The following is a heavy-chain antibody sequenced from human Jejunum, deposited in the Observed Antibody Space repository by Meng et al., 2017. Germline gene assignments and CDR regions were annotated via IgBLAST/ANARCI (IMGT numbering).Heavy chain of an antibody. D-gene: IGHD1-1*01. J-gene: IGHJ4*01. Sequence: EVPLGEAGGGLIQPVGSLDISGAAFGFPFSTYWMHWVRQAPGKGLVWVSQIKPDGNTISYADSVRGRFTISRDNAKSTLYLEMNSLRAEDAAVYYCARDNDWVVWDYWGRGTLVTVSS. CDR1: GFPFSTYW. CDR3: ARDNDWVVWDY. V-gene: IGHV3-74*01. CDR2: IKPDGNTI.